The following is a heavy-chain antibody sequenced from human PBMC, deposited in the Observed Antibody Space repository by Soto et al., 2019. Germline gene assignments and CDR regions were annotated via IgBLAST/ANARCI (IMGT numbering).Heavy chain of an antibody. CDR1: GGTFSSYA. J-gene: IGHJ5*02. CDR2: IIPIFGTA. CDR3: ARDSLKWELRWFDP. Sequence: GASVKVSCKASGGTFSSYAISWVRQAPGQGLEWMGGIIPIFGTANYAQKFQGRVTITADESTSTAYMELSSLRSEDTAVYYCARDSLKWELRWFDPWGQGTLVTVSS. V-gene: IGHV1-69*13. D-gene: IGHD1-26*01.